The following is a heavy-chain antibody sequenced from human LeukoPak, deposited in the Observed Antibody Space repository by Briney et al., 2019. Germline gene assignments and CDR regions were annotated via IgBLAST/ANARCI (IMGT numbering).Heavy chain of an antibody. CDR2: ISGSGGST. D-gene: IGHD5-24*01. CDR1: GFTSCSYW. CDR3: AKSFVEMATIVVFDY. Sequence: GGSLRLSCATSGFTSCSYWMSWVRQAPGKGLEWVSTISGSGGSTYYADSVKGRFTISRDNSIITLYLQMNSLRAEDTAVYYCAKSFVEMATIVVFDYWGQGTLVTVSS. V-gene: IGHV3-23*01. J-gene: IGHJ4*02.